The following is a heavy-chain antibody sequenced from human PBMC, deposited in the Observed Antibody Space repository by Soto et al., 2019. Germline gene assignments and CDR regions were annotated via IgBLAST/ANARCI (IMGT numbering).Heavy chain of an antibody. Sequence: SETLSLTCAVYGGSFSGYYWSWIRQPPGKGLEWIGEINHSGSTNYNPSLKSRVTISVDTSKNQFSLKLSSVTAADTAVYYCARRFEVVAARFDPWGQGTLVTVSS. CDR3: ARRFEVVAARFDP. CDR2: INHSGST. CDR1: GGSFSGYY. J-gene: IGHJ5*02. D-gene: IGHD2-15*01. V-gene: IGHV4-34*01.